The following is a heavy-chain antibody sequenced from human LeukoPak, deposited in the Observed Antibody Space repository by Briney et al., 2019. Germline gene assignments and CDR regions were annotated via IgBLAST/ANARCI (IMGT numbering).Heavy chain of an antibody. V-gene: IGHV3-48*03. J-gene: IGHJ6*04. Sequence: PGGSLRLSCVVSGFKFDNYAMNWVRQVPGKGLEWVSYISSSGSTIYYADSVKGRFTISRDNAKNSLYLQMNSLRAEDTAVYYCAELGITMIGGVWGKGTTVTISS. CDR1: GFKFDNYA. CDR2: ISSSGSTI. CDR3: AELGITMIGGV. D-gene: IGHD3-10*02.